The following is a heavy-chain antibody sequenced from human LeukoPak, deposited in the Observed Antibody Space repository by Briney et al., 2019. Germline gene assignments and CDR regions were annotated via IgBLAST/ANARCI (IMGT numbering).Heavy chain of an antibody. J-gene: IGHJ4*02. CDR2: IWYDGSNK. CDR3: AREECGGDCYYFDY. D-gene: IGHD2-21*02. Sequence: PGGSLRLSCAASGFTFSSYGMHWVRQAPGKGLEWVAVIWYDGSNKYYADSVKGRFTISRDNSKNTLYLQMNSLRAEDTAVYYCAREECGGDCYYFDYWGQGTLVTVSS. V-gene: IGHV3-33*01. CDR1: GFTFSSYG.